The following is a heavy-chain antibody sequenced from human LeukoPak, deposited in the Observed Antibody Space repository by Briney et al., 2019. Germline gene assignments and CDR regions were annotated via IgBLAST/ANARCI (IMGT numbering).Heavy chain of an antibody. Sequence: SQTLSLTCTVSGGSISSGSYYWSWIRQPAGKGLEWIGRIYTSGSTNYNPSLKSRVTMSVDTSKNQFSLKLSSVTAADTAVYYCARDRTLPHYDILTGYPNWFDPWGQGTLVTVSS. D-gene: IGHD3-9*01. V-gene: IGHV4-61*02. CDR1: GGSISSGSYY. J-gene: IGHJ5*02. CDR3: ARDRTLPHYDILTGYPNWFDP. CDR2: IYTSGST.